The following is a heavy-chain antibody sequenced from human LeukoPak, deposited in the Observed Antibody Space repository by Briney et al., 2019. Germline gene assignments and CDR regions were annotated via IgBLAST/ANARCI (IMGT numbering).Heavy chain of an antibody. J-gene: IGHJ6*04. CDR2: IYYNGST. D-gene: IGHD2-2*01. CDR3: ARDRGYCSSTSCSRHYYGMDV. V-gene: IGHV4-31*03. CDR1: GGSISCGGYY. Sequence: SETLSLTCSVAGGSISCGGYYWSWIRQHPGKGLGWIGYIYYNGSTYYNPSLKSRVTISVDTSKNQFSLKLSSVTAADTAVYYCARDRGYCSSTSCSRHYYGMDVWGKGTTVTVSS.